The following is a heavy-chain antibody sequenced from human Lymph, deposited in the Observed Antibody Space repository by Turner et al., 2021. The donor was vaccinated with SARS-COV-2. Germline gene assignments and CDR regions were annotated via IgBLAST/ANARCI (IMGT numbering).Heavy chain of an antibody. CDR2: IDYSGST. D-gene: IGHD2-8*01. CDR1: GGSISSGDYY. Sequence: QVQLQESGPGLVKPSQTLSLTCTVSGGSISSGDYYWSWIRQPPGKGLEWIGYIDYSGSTYYNPSLQSRVTISVDTSKNQFSLKLSSVTAADTAVYYCARVVVLRRAYFDYWGQGTLVTVSS. J-gene: IGHJ4*02. V-gene: IGHV4-30-4*01. CDR3: ARVVVLRRAYFDY.